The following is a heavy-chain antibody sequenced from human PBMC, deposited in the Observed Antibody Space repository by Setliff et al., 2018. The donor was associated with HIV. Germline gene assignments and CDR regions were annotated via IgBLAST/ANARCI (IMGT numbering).Heavy chain of an antibody. J-gene: IGHJ4*02. CDR1: GGSFSGYY. CDR3: AGGPGTTSIDY. Sequence: PSETLSLTCAVSGGSFSGYYWSWIRQPPGKGLEWIGEINHSGSTNYNMSLWSRVTISLDASRNQFSLELISVTAAATAVYYCAGGPGTTSIDYWAQGTLVTVSS. V-gene: IGHV4-34*01. CDR2: INHSGST. D-gene: IGHD1-26*01.